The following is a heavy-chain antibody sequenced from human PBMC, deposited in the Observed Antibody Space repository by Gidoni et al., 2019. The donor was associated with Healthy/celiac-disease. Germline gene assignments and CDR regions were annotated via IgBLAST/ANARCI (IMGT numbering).Heavy chain of an antibody. Sequence: EVQLLESGGGLVQPGGSLRLSCAASGFTFSSYAMSWVRQAPGKGLEWVSAISGSGGSTYYADSVKGRFTISRDNSKNTLYLQMNSLRAEDTAVYYCAKEPYGADRVVVVVAATLGFDYWGQGTLVTVSS. CDR3: AKEPYGADRVVVVVAATLGFDY. J-gene: IGHJ4*02. CDR2: ISGSGGST. D-gene: IGHD2-15*01. CDR1: GFTFSSYA. V-gene: IGHV3-23*01.